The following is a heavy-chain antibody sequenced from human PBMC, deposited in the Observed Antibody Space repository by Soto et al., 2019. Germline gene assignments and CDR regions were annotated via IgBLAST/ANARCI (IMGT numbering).Heavy chain of an antibody. J-gene: IGHJ6*02. Sequence: GESLKISCKGSGYSFAGYWITWVRQMPGKGLEWMGRIDPSDSQTYYSPSFRGHVTISAAKSITTVFLQWSSLRASDTAMYYCAASIFYYGMDVWGQGTTVTVSS. CDR1: GYSFAGYW. V-gene: IGHV5-10-1*01. CDR3: AASIFYYGMDV. CDR2: IDPSDSQT.